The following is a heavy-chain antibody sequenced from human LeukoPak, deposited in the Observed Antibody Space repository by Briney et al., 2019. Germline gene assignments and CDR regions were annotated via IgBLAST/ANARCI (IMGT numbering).Heavy chain of an antibody. CDR3: ARVGQLLQDY. CDR1: GFTFDDYA. Sequence: QAGGSLRLSCAASGFTFDDYAMHWVRQAPGKGLEWVSSISWNSGSIGYADSVKGRFTISRDNAKNSLYLQMNSLRAEDTAVYYCARVGQLLQDYWGQGTLVTVSS. V-gene: IGHV3-9*01. D-gene: IGHD2-2*01. CDR2: ISWNSGSI. J-gene: IGHJ4*02.